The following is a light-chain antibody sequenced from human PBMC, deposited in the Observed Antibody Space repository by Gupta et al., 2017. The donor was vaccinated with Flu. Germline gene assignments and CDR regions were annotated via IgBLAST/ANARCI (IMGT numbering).Light chain of an antibody. V-gene: IGKV3-15*01. CDR1: QSVSSN. Sequence: EIVMTQSPATLSVSPGERATLSCRASQSVSSNLAWYQQKPVQAPSLLIYGASTRATGIPARFSGSGSGTEFTLTISSLQSEHFAVYDCLQDKNWPQTCGDGTKVDIK. CDR3: LQDKNWPQT. J-gene: IGKJ3*01. CDR2: GAS.